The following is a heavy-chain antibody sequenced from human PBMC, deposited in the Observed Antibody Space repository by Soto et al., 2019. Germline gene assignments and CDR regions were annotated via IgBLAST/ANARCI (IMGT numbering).Heavy chain of an antibody. CDR2: ISAYNGNT. CDR1: GYTFTSYG. V-gene: IGHV1-18*01. D-gene: IGHD3-22*01. Sequence: ASVKVSCKASGYTFTSYGISWVRQAPGQGLEWMGWISAYNGNTNYAQKLQGRVTMTTDTSTSTAYMELRSLRPDDTAVYYCARDWFTYYYDSSGYYYLDAFDIWGQGTMVTVSS. J-gene: IGHJ3*02. CDR3: ARDWFTYYYDSSGYYYLDAFDI.